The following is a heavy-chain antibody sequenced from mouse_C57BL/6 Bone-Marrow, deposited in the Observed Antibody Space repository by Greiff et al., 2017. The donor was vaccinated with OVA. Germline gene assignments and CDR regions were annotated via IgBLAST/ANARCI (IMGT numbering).Heavy chain of an antibody. J-gene: IGHJ1*03. CDR3: ARWGLEFPYWYFDV. CDR2: IDPSDSYT. Sequence: QVQLKQPGAELVKPGASVKLSCKASGYTFTSYWMQWVKQRPGQGLEWIGEIDPSDSYTNYNQKFKGKATLTVDTSSSTAYMQLSSLTSEDSAVYYCARWGLEFPYWYFDVWGTGTTVTVSS. V-gene: IGHV1-50*01. CDR1: GYTFTSYW.